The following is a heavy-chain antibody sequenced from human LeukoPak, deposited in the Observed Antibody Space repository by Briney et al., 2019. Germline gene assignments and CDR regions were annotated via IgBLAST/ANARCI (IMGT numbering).Heavy chain of an antibody. CDR1: GASISSYY. D-gene: IGHD1-26*01. CDR3: ACSGIQWGDYNYMDV. J-gene: IGHJ6*03. CDR2: IYTSGSA. Sequence: TSETLSLTCSVSGASISSYYWSWIRQPPGKGLEWIGYIYTSGSANYNPSLKSRVTISVDTSKNQFSLKLSSVTAEDTAVYYCACSGIQWGDYNYMDVWGKGTTVTVSS. V-gene: IGHV4-4*09.